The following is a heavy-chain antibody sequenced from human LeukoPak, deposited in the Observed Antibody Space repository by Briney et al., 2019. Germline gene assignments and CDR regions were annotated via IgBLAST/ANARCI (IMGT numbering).Heavy chain of an antibody. CDR3: AKDRRYCSGGSCYRLDY. D-gene: IGHD2-15*01. J-gene: IGHJ4*02. Sequence: PRASLRLSCAASGFTFSSDGMHWVRQAPGKGLEWVAVLSNDRSNKFYADSVKGRFTISRDNSKNTMYLQMNSLRAEDTAVYYCAKDRRYCSGGSCYRLDYWGQGTLVTVS. CDR2: LSNDRSNK. CDR1: GFTFSSDG. V-gene: IGHV3-30*18.